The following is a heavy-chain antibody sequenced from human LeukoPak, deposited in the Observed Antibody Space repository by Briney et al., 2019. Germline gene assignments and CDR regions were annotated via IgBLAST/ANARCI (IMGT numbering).Heavy chain of an antibody. J-gene: IGHJ6*02. Sequence: PGGSLRLSCTASGFTFGDYAMSWVRQAPGKGLEWVGFIRSKAYGGTTEYAASVKGRFTISRDDSKSIAYLQMNSLKTEDTAVYYCTREEFAGYSGTYYYYYYGMDVWGQGTTVTVSS. CDR3: TREEFAGYSGTYYYYYYGMDV. D-gene: IGHD1-26*01. CDR2: IRSKAYGGTT. V-gene: IGHV3-49*04. CDR1: GFTFGDYA.